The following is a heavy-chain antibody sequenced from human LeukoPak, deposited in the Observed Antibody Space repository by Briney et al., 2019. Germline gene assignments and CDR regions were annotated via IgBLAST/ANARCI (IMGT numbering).Heavy chain of an antibody. V-gene: IGHV1-18*01. CDR2: ISDYNGNT. CDR1: GYTFTSYG. Sequence: ASVKVSCKASGYTFTSYGISWVRQARGQGLEWMEWISDYNGNTNYAQKLQGRVTMTTDTSTSTAYMELRSLGSDDTAVYYCARGGCSGGSCYIGYYYYYYMDVWGKGTTVTVSS. CDR3: ARGGCSGGSCYIGYYYYYYMDV. D-gene: IGHD2-15*01. J-gene: IGHJ6*03.